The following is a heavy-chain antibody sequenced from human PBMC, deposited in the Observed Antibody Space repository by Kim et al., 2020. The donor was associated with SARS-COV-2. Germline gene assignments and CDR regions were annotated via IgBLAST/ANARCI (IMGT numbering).Heavy chain of an antibody. V-gene: IGHV3-30*18. D-gene: IGHD3-10*01. CDR3: AKDPLTYGSVSWYFDD. CDR1: GFTFSSYG. CDR2: ISYDGTNK. Sequence: GGSLRLSCAASGFTFSSYGMHWVRQAPGKGLEWVAFISYDGTNKYYADSVKGRFIISRDDSKNTLFLQMNSLRAEDTAVFYCAKDPLTYGSVSWYFDDWGQGTLVTVSS. J-gene: IGHJ4*02.